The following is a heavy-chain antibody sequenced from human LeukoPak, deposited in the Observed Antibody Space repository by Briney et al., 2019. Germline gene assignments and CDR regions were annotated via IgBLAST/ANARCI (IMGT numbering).Heavy chain of an antibody. Sequence: GGSLRLSCEASGFTFSTYAMSWVRQAPGKGLEWVSAISGSGGNTYYADSVKGRFTISRDNSKSTLYLQMNSLRAEDSALYYCAKHQSGATYFDYWGQGALVTVSS. J-gene: IGHJ4*02. D-gene: IGHD1-26*01. CDR3: AKHQSGATYFDY. V-gene: IGHV3-23*01. CDR1: GFTFSTYA. CDR2: ISGSGGNT.